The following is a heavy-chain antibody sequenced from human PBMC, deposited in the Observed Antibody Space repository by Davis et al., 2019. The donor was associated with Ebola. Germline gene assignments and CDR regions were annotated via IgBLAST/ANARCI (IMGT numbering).Heavy chain of an antibody. CDR3: KAFDF. CDR2: ITGDGTRT. V-gene: IGHV3-43*02. CDR1: VFTSGDYA. Sequence: GESLKISCTASVFTSGDYAMHWVRQAPGKGLEWVSLITGDGTRTYYADSVKGRFTISRDDTKNSLYLHMNSLRTEDTALYYCKAFDFWGQGSMVIVSS. J-gene: IGHJ3*01.